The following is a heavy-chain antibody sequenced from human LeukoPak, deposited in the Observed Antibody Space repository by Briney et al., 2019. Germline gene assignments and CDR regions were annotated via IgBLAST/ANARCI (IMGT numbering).Heavy chain of an antibody. CDR3: ARVGGVIAAAGNFDY. CDR1: RFTFSSYA. J-gene: IGHJ4*02. Sequence: GGSLRLSCAASRFTFSSYAMSWVRQAPGRGLEWVSAISGSGGSTYYADSVKGRFTISRDNSKNTLYLQMNSLRAEDTAVYYCARVGGVIAAAGNFDYWGQGTLVTVSS. V-gene: IGHV3-23*01. CDR2: ISGSGGST. D-gene: IGHD6-13*01.